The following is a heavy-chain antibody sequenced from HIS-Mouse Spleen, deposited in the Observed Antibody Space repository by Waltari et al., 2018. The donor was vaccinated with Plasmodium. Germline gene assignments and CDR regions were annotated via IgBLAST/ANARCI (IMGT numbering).Heavy chain of an antibody. CDR3: ARDSGRGLFDY. D-gene: IGHD2-15*01. CDR2: INPNSGGT. J-gene: IGHJ4*02. CDR1: GYTFTGYY. Sequence: QVQLVQSGAEVKKPGASVKVYCTASGYTFTGYYMHLVRQAPGPGLEWIVWINPNSGGTNYAQKVQGRVTMTRDTSISTAYMELGRLRSDDTAVYYCARDSGRGLFDYWGQGTLVTVSS. V-gene: IGHV1-2*02.